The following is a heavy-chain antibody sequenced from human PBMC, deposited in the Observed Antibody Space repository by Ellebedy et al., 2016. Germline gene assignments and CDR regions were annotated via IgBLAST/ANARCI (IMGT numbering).Heavy chain of an antibody. J-gene: IGHJ4*02. CDR3: ARTGYTSGWYPAYYFDN. CDR1: GGSISNSY. V-gene: IGHV4-59*01. CDR2: IYNSGST. Sequence: SETLSLTCTVSGGSISNSYWSWIRQPPGKGLEWIGYIYNSGSTNYNPSLKSRVTISVDTSKNQFSLRLSSVTAADTAVYYCARTGYTSGWYPAYYFDNWGQGILVTVSS. D-gene: IGHD6-19*01.